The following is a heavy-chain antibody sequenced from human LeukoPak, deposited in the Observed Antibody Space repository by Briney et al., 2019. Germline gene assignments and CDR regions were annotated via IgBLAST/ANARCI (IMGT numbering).Heavy chain of an antibody. CDR1: GGSISNYF. V-gene: IGHV4-59*08. J-gene: IGHJ4*02. Sequence: SETLSLTCTVSGGSISNYFWSWIRQPPGKRLEWIGYIYSSGSTNYNPSLKSRVTMSVDTCKNKYSLKLSSVTAADTAVYYCARPGAGSSSWYTDYWGQGTLVIVSS. D-gene: IGHD6-13*01. CDR3: ARPGAGSSSWYTDY. CDR2: IYSSGST.